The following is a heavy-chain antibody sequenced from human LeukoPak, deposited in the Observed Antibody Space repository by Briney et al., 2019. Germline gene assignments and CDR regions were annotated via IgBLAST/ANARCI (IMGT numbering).Heavy chain of an antibody. Sequence: SETLSLTCTVSGGSISSYYWSWIRQLPGKGLEWIGYIYYSGSTNYNPSLKSRVTISVDTSKNQFSLKLSSVTAADTAVYYCARARTTNYDFWSGYYYYYMDVWGKGTTVTVSS. CDR3: ARARTTNYDFWSGYYYYYMDV. CDR1: GGSISSYY. J-gene: IGHJ6*03. V-gene: IGHV4-59*01. CDR2: IYYSGST. D-gene: IGHD3-3*01.